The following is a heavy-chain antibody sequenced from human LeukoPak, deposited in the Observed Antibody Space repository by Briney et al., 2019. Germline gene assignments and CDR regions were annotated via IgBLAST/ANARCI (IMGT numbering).Heavy chain of an antibody. Sequence: SETLSLTCAVYGGSFSGYYWSWIRQPPGKGLEWIGEINHSGSTNYNPSLKSRVTISVDTSKNQFSLKLSSVTAADTAVYYCARVELYYGSGRRAFDIWGQGTMVTVSS. V-gene: IGHV4-34*01. D-gene: IGHD3-10*01. CDR2: INHSGST. CDR1: GGSFSGYY. J-gene: IGHJ3*02. CDR3: ARVELYYGSGRRAFDI.